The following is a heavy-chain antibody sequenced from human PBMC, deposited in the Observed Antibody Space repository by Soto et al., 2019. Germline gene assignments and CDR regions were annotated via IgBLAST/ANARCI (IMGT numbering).Heavy chain of an antibody. J-gene: IGHJ5*02. CDR2: ISYDGSNK. Sequence: LRLSCAASGFTFSSYAMHWVRQAPGKGLEWVAVISYDGSNKYYADSVKGRFTISRDNSKNTLYLQMNSLRAEDTAVYYCAREGVVTVSEDWFDPWGQGTLVTVSS. V-gene: IGHV3-30-3*01. CDR1: GFTFSSYA. CDR3: AREGVVTVSEDWFDP. D-gene: IGHD3-3*01.